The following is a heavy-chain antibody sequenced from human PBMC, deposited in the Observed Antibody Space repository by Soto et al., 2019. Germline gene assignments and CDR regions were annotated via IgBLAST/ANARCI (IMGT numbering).Heavy chain of an antibody. CDR2: INHSGST. V-gene: IGHV4-34*01. CDR1: GGSFSGYY. J-gene: IGHJ5*02. Sequence: PSETLSLTCAVYGGSFSGYYWSWIRQPPGKGLEWIGEINHSGSTNYNPSLKSRVTISVDTSKNQFSLKLSSVTAADTAVYYCARRGHLFYDFWSGYKPNWFDPWGQGTLVTVSS. CDR3: ARRGHLFYDFWSGYKPNWFDP. D-gene: IGHD3-3*01.